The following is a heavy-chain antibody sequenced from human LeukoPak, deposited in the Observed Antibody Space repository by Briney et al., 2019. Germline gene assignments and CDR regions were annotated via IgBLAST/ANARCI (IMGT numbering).Heavy chain of an antibody. V-gene: IGHV3-30*02. J-gene: IGHJ3*02. D-gene: IGHD2-2*01. CDR2: IRYDGSNK. CDR1: RFTFSSYS. CDR3: AKDRPLGWVVVPAAIDAFDI. Sequence: GGSLRLSCAASRFTFSSYSMNWVRQAPGKGLEWVAFIRYDGSNKYYADSVKGRFTISRDNSKNTLYLQMNSLRAEDTAVYYCAKDRPLGWVVVPAAIDAFDIWGQGTMVTVSS.